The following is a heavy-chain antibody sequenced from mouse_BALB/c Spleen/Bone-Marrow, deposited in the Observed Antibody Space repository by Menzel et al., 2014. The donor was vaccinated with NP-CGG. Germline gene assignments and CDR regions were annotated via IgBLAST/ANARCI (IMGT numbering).Heavy chain of an antibody. CDR1: GYTFTGYD. CDR2: IFPYNGGA. Sequence: EVQLQESGPELVKPGASVKISCKASGYTFTGYDMHWVKLSHGKSLEWIGYIFPYNGGADYDQKFRSRATLTVDTSSTTAYMELRSLTSEDSAVYYCSRAANYDPPFDYWGQGTTLTVSS. D-gene: IGHD2-4*01. CDR3: SRAANYDPPFDY. J-gene: IGHJ2*01. V-gene: IGHV1S29*02.